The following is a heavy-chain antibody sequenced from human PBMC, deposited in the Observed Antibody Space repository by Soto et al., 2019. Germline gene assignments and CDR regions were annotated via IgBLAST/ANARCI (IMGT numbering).Heavy chain of an antibody. CDR3: TTGKVEILWFGEPRSHPDAFDI. Sequence: GGSLRLSCAASGFTFSSYAMHWVRQAPGKGLEWVAVISYDGSNKYYADSVKGRFTISRDNSKNTLYLQMNSLKTEDTAVYYCTTGKVEILWFGEPRSHPDAFDIWGQGTMVTVSS. CDR2: ISYDGSNK. V-gene: IGHV3-30-3*01. J-gene: IGHJ3*02. CDR1: GFTFSSYA. D-gene: IGHD3-10*01.